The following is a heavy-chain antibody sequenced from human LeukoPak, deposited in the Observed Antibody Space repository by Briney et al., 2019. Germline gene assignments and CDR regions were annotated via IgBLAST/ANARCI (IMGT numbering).Heavy chain of an antibody. CDR3: ARAGWGGRYAAYYYYMDV. CDR2: INHSGST. D-gene: IGHD2-15*01. J-gene: IGHJ6*03. Sequence: PSETLSLTCAVYGGSFSGYYWSWIRQPPGKGLEWIGEINHSGSTNYNPSLKSRVTISVDTSKNQFSLKLSSVTAADTAVYYCARAGWGGRYAAYYYYMDVWGKGTTVTVSS. CDR1: GGSFSGYY. V-gene: IGHV4-34*01.